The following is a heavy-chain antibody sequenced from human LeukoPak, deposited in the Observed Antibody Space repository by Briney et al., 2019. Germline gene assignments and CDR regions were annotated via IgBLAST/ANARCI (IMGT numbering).Heavy chain of an antibody. CDR2: IYSGGST. J-gene: IGHJ2*01. CDR1: GFTVSSNY. V-gene: IGHV3-66*01. Sequence: GGSLRLSCAASGFTVSSNYMSWVRQAPGKGLEGVSVIYSGGSTYYSDSVKGRFTISRNNSKNTLYLQMNSLRAEDTAVYYCARGYGDYVGVWYFDLWGRGTLVTVSS. CDR3: ARGYGDYVGVWYFDL. D-gene: IGHD4-17*01.